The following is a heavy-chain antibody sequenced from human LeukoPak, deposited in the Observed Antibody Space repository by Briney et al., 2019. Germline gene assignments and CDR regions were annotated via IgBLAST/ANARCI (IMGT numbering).Heavy chain of an antibody. J-gene: IGHJ4*02. CDR1: GYSINSVYY. D-gene: IGHD3-9*01. V-gene: IGHV4-38-2*02. Sequence: SETLSLTCTVSGYSINSVYYRGWIRQSPGKGLEWIGEINHSGSTNYNPSLKSRVTISVDTSKNQFSLKLSSVTAADTAVYYCARVTGYMIEDYFDYWGQGILVTVSS. CDR3: ARVTGYMIEDYFDY. CDR2: INHSGST.